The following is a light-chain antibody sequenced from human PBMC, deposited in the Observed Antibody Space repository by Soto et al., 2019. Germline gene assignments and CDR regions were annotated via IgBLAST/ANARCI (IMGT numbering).Light chain of an antibody. CDR3: SAYTARSTLV. Sequence: QSALTQPASVSWSAGQSITISCSGTMRDVGAYNLVSWYQQHPGTAPKLISYEVRNRPSGISSRVSGSRSGNTASLTSSGLQPEEEGDYYCSAYTARSTLVFGGGTKLTVL. CDR2: EVR. CDR1: MRDVGAYNL. J-gene: IGLJ3*02. V-gene: IGLV2-14*01.